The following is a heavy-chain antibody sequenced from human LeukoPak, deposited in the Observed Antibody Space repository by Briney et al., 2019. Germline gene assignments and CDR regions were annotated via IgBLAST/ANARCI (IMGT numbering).Heavy chain of an antibody. Sequence: GSLRLSCAASGFTFSSYEMNWVRQAPGKGLEWVSYISSSGSTIYYADSVKGRFTISRDNAKNSLYLQMNSLRAEDTAVYYCARDLVVVTASSPYYYYCMDVWGKGTTVTVSS. V-gene: IGHV3-48*03. CDR3: ARDLVVVTASSPYYYYCMDV. CDR2: ISSSGSTI. D-gene: IGHD2-21*02. J-gene: IGHJ6*03. CDR1: GFTFSSYE.